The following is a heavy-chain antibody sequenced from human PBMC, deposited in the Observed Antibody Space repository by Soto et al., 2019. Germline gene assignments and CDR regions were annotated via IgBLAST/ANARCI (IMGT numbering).Heavy chain of an antibody. CDR3: AVGYCSGGSCSNYYYYYMDV. CDR1: GYTFTSYG. D-gene: IGHD2-15*01. Sequence: GASVKVSCKASGYTFTSYGISWVRQAPGQGLEWMGWISAYNGNTNYAQKLQGRVTMTTDTSTSTAYMELSSLRSEDTAVYYCAVGYCSGGSCSNYYYYYMDVWGKGTTVTVSS. V-gene: IGHV1-18*01. J-gene: IGHJ6*03. CDR2: ISAYNGNT.